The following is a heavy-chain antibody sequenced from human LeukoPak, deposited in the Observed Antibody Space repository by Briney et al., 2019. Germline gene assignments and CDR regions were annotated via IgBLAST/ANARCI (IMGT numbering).Heavy chain of an antibody. CDR3: TRGKGDQGWY. D-gene: IGHD2-15*01. V-gene: IGHV4-59*12. Sequence: SETLSLTCTVSGGSIGSYYWSWIRQPPGKGLEWIGYIYYSGSTNYNPSLKSRVTISVDTSKNQFSLKLSSVTAADTAVYYCTRGKGDQGWYWGQGTLVTVSS. J-gene: IGHJ4*02. CDR1: GGSIGSYY. CDR2: IYYSGST.